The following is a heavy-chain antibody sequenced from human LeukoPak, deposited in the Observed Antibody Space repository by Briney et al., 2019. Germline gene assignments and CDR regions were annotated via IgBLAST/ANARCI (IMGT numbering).Heavy chain of an antibody. J-gene: IGHJ5*02. Sequence: GGSLRLSCAASGFPFSTSAMHWVRQAPGRGLEWVAVISFDGSLRYAADSLKGRFTVSRDNSNNTVYLGMNSLRREDTAVYYCSRGWLRTNPLDPWGQGTLSPSLQ. D-gene: IGHD5-12*01. V-gene: IGHV3-30*04. CDR1: GFPFSTSA. CDR3: SRGWLRTNPLDP. CDR2: ISFDGSLR.